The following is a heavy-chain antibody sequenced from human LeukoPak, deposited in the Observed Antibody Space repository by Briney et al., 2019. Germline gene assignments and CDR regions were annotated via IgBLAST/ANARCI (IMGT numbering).Heavy chain of an antibody. J-gene: IGHJ4*02. CDR1: GYTFTSYD. Sequence: ASVKVSCKASGYTFTSYDINWVRQATGQGLEWMGWMNPNSGNTGYAQKLQGRVTMTRNTSISTAYMELSSLRSEDTAVYYCARGGYRGGAVDYWGQGTLVTVSS. D-gene: IGHD3-16*01. V-gene: IGHV1-8*01. CDR3: ARGGYRGGAVDY. CDR2: MNPNSGNT.